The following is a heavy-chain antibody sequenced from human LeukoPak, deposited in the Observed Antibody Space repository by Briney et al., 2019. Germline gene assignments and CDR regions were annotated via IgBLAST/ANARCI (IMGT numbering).Heavy chain of an antibody. V-gene: IGHV4-34*01. CDR2: INHSGST. Sequence: SETLSLTCAVYGGSFSGYYWSWIRQPPGKGLEWIGEINHSGSTNYNPSLKSRATISVDTSKNQFSLKLSSVTAADTAVYYCARLVRFPYYYYYMDVWGKGTTVTVSS. CDR3: ARLVRFPYYYYYMDV. D-gene: IGHD2-21*01. CDR1: GGSFSGYY. J-gene: IGHJ6*03.